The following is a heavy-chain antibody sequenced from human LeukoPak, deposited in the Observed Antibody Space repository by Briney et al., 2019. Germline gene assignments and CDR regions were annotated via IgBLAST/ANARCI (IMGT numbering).Heavy chain of an antibody. D-gene: IGHD6-13*01. CDR3: ARDRQQLVRGDHFDY. Sequence: SETLSLTCTVSGASISGGSYYWGWIRQPPGKGLEWIGSIYYSGDTYYTPSLKSRVTMSVDTSKNQFSLKLRSVTAADTAVYYCARDRQQLVRGDHFDYWGQGTLVTVSS. J-gene: IGHJ4*02. CDR2: IYYSGDT. V-gene: IGHV4-39*07. CDR1: GASISGGSYY.